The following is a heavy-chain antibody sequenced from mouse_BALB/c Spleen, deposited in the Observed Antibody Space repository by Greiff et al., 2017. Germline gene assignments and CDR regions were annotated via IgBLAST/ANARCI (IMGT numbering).Heavy chain of an antibody. CDR1: GYTFTSYW. V-gene: IGHV1-7*01. D-gene: IGHD2-10*02. Sequence: QVQLKESGAELAKPGASVKMSCKASGYTFTSYWMHWVKQRPGQGLEWIGYINPSTGYTEYNQKFKDKATLTADKSSSTAYMQLSSLTSEDSAVYYCAKKYGNSFYYAMDYWGQGTSVTVSS. CDR2: INPSTGYT. J-gene: IGHJ4*01. CDR3: AKKYGNSFYYAMDY.